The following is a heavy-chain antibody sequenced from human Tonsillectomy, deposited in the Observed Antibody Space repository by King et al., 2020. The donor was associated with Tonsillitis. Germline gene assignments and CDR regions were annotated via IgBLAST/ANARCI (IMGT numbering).Heavy chain of an antibody. D-gene: IGHD3-22*01. Sequence: VQLVQSGAEVKKPGESLKISCKGSGYNFTSYWIVWVRQMPGKGLEWMGIIYPGDSDTRYSPSFQGQVTISADKSISTAYLQWSSLKASDTAIYYCARTFFYDDSGDYYTNWFDPWGQGTLVIVSS. CDR2: IYPGDSDT. CDR3: ARTFFYDDSGDYYTNWFDP. V-gene: IGHV5-51*01. CDR1: GYNFTSYW. J-gene: IGHJ5*02.